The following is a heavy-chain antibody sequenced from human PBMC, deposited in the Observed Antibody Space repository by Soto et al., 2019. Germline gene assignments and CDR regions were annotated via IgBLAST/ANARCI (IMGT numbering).Heavy chain of an antibody. V-gene: IGHV4-30-4*01. J-gene: IGHJ6*02. Sequence: PSETLSLTCPVSGGSISSGDYYWSWLRQPPGKGLEWIGYIYYSGSTYYNPSLKSRVTISVDTSKNQFSLKLTSVPAADTAVYYCARADSGYSLGGDYYGMDVWGQGTTVTVSS. D-gene: IGHD5-12*01. CDR3: ARADSGYSLGGDYYGMDV. CDR1: GGSISSGDYY. CDR2: IYYSGST.